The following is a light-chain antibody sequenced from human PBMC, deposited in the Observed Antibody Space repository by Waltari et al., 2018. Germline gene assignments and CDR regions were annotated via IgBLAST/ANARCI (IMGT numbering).Light chain of an antibody. V-gene: IGKV1D-12*01. CDR2: DTS. J-gene: IGKJ5*01. Sequence: DIQMTQSPSSVSASLGDRVTITCRASQDISRYLAWYQQTPGRSPKLLIFDTSILQSGVPSRFSGSGSGTDFTLTIRSLQPEDFATYYCLQVSNFPITFGQGTRLEI. CDR3: LQVSNFPIT. CDR1: QDISRY.